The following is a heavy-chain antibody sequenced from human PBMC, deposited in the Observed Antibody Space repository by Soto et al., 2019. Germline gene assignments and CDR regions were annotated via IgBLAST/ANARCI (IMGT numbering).Heavy chain of an antibody. Sequence: SETLSLTCTVSGGSISSYYWSWIRQPPGKGLEWIGYIYYSGSTYYNPSLKSRVTISVDTSKNQFSLKLSSVTAADTAVYYCAATYSSGHDYYGMDVWGQGTTVTVSS. CDR1: GGSISSYY. D-gene: IGHD6-19*01. CDR3: AATYSSGHDYYGMDV. J-gene: IGHJ6*02. CDR2: IYYSGST. V-gene: IGHV4-59*04.